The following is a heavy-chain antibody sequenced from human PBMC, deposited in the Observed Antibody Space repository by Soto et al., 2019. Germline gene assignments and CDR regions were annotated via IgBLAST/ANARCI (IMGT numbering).Heavy chain of an antibody. V-gene: IGHV1-3*05. J-gene: IGHJ3*02. CDR2: INAGNGNT. CDR3: ARGGIFDSSGYYYFSAFDI. D-gene: IGHD3-22*01. CDR1: GYTFTSYA. Sequence: QVQLVQSGAEEKKPGASVKVSCKASGYTFTSYAMHWVRQAPGQRLEWMGWINAGNGNTKYSQKFQGRVTITRDTTASTAYMELSRMRSEDTAVYYCARGGIFDSSGYYYFSAFDIWGQGTMVTVSS.